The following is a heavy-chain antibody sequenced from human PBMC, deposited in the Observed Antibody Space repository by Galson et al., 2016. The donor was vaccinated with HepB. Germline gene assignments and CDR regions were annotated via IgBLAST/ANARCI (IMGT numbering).Heavy chain of an antibody. V-gene: IGHV3-30-3*01. J-gene: IGHJ4*02. CDR3: ARGGHDFWSGLYFFDC. CDR1: GFTFSTYA. CDR2: ISYDGSDE. Sequence: SLRLSCAASGFTFSTYAMHWVRQAPGKGLEWVTLISYDGSDEYYADSVKGRFTISKDNSRNTLFLQMNSLREEDTAIYYCARGGHDFWSGLYFFDCWGQGTLVTVSS. D-gene: IGHD3-3*01.